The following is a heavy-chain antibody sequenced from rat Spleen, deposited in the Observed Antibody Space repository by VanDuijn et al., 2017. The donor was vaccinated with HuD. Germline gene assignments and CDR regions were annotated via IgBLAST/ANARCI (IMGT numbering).Heavy chain of an antibody. CDR1: GFSLTSNS. CDR3: VRGSAFFDY. CDR2: IWSGGST. Sequence: QVQLKESGPGLVQPSQTLSLTCTVSGFSLTSNSVSWVRQPPGKGLEWMGAIWSGGSTDYNSAFKSRRSISRDSSKSKVFLRMNSLPTEDTAMYFCVRGSAFFDYWGQGVMVTVSS. D-gene: IGHD3-3*01. J-gene: IGHJ2*01. V-gene: IGHV2-1*01.